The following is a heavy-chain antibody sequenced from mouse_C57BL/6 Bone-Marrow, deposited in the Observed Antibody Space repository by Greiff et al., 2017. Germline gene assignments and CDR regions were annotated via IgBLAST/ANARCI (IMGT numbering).Heavy chain of an antibody. V-gene: IGHV1-47*01. Sequence: QVQLQQPGAELVKPGASAKMSCKASGYTFTTSPLERMKQNHGKSLEWIGNLHPYNDDTMYNEKFKGKATLTVEKSSNTVYLELSRLTSDDSAVYYCARSSTFFYYFDCWRQGTTLTDAS. CDR2: LHPYNDDT. J-gene: IGHJ2*01. CDR1: GYTFTTSP. D-gene: IGHD5-1*01. CDR3: ARSSTFFYYFDC.